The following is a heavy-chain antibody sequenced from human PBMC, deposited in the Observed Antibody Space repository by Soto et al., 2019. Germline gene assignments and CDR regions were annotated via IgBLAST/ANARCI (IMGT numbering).Heavy chain of an antibody. CDR3: ARGGIAARLFDY. CDR2: INHSGST. Sequence: QVQLQQWGAGLLKPSETLSLTCAVYGGSFSGYYWSWIRQPPGKGLEWIGEINHSGSTNYNPSLKSRVTISVDTSKNQSSLKLSSVTAADTAVYYCARGGIAARLFDYWVQGTLVTVSS. V-gene: IGHV4-34*01. D-gene: IGHD6-6*01. J-gene: IGHJ4*02. CDR1: GGSFSGYY.